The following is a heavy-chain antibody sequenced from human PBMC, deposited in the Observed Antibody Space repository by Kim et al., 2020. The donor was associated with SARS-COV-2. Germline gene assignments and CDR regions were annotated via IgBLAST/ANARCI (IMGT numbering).Heavy chain of an antibody. V-gene: IGHV3-23*01. CDR1: GFTFSSYA. CDR2: ISGSGGST. Sequence: GGSLRLSCAASGFTFSSYAMSWVRQAPGKGLEWVSAISGSGGSTYYADSVKGRFTISRDNSKNTLCLQMNSLRAEDTAVYYCAKGHWYYDFWSGYPMYYYYYGMDVWGQGTTVTVSS. CDR3: AKGHWYYDFWSGYPMYYYYYGMDV. J-gene: IGHJ6*02. D-gene: IGHD3-3*01.